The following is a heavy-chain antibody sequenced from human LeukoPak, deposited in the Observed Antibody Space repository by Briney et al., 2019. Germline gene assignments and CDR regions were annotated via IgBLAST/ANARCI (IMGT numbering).Heavy chain of an antibody. V-gene: IGHV1-18*01. CDR2: ISAYNGNT. Sequence: ASVKVSCKASGYTFTSYGISWVRQAPGQGLAWMGWISAYNGNTNHAQKLQGRVTMTTDTSTSTAYMELRSLRSDDTAVYYCARNRGYDSSGYYYDYYYGMDVWGQGTTVTVSS. J-gene: IGHJ6*02. CDR1: GYTFTSYG. D-gene: IGHD3-22*01. CDR3: ARNRGYDSSGYYYDYYYGMDV.